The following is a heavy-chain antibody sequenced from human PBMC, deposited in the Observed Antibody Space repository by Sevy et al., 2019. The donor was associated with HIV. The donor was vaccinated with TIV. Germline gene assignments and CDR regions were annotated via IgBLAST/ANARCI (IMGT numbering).Heavy chain of an antibody. CDR2: ISSSGSTI. D-gene: IGHD2-2*01. V-gene: IGHV3-48*03. Sequence: GSLRLSCAASGFTFSSYEMNWVRQAPGKGLEWVSYISSSGSTIYYADSVKGRFTISRDNAKNSLYLQMNSLRAEDTAVYYCAREDMDCSSTSCPPGVFDYWGQGTLVTVSS. J-gene: IGHJ4*02. CDR3: AREDMDCSSTSCPPGVFDY. CDR1: GFTFSSYE.